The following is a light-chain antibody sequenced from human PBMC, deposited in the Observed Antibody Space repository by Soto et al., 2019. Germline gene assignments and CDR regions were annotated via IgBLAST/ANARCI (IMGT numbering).Light chain of an antibody. J-gene: IGKJ2*01. CDR1: QGISSY. V-gene: IGKV1-16*02. CDR2: ATS. CDR3: QQYISYPHT. Sequence: DIQMTQSPSSLSASEGDRVTITCRASQGISSYLAWFQQKPGKAPKSLIYATSSLHNGVPSKFSGSGSGTDFTLTISNLQPEDFATYYCQQYISYPHTFGQGTKLVIK.